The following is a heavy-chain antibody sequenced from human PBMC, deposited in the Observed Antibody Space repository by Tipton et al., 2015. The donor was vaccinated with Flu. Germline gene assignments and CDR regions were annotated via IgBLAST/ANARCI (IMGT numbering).Heavy chain of an antibody. V-gene: IGHV3-23*01. CDR2: ISGSGGST. CDR3: AKDRGDIAAPSGRIGGYGMDV. D-gene: IGHD6-13*01. J-gene: IGHJ6*02. Sequence: SLRLSCAASGFTFSSYAMSWVRQAPGKGLEWVSAISGSGGSTYYADSVKGRFTISRDNSKNTLYLQMNSLRAEDTAVYYCAKDRGDIAAPSGRIGGYGMDVWGQGTTVTVSS. CDR1: GFTFSSYA.